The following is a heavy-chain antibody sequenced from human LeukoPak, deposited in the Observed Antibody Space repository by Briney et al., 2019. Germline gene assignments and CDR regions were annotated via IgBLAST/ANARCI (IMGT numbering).Heavy chain of an antibody. J-gene: IGHJ6*03. V-gene: IGHV4-4*07. D-gene: IGHD3-22*01. Sequence: SETLSLTCTVSGGSISSYYWSWIRQPAGKGLEWIGRIYTSGSTNYNPSLKSRVTMSVDTSKNQFSLKLSSVTAADTAVYYCARAIQFPDSSGYYPYYYYYMDVWGKGTTVTISS. CDR2: IYTSGST. CDR1: GGSISSYY. CDR3: ARAIQFPDSSGYYPYYYYYMDV.